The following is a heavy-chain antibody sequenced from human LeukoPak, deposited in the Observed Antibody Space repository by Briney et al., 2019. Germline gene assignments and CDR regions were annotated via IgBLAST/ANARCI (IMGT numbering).Heavy chain of an antibody. CDR2: INHSGST. CDR1: GGSFSGYY. J-gene: IGHJ4*02. Sequence: PSETLSLTCAVYGGSFSGYYWSWIRQPPGKGLEWIGEINHSGSTNYNPSLKSRVTISVDTSKNQFSLKLSSVTAADTAVYYCARGRMRSYCSSTSCYVGGYFDYWGQGTLVTVSS. V-gene: IGHV4-34*01. CDR3: ARGRMRSYCSSTSCYVGGYFDY. D-gene: IGHD2-2*01.